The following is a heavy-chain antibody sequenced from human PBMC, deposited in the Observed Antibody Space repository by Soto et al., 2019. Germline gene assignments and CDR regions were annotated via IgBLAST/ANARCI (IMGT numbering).Heavy chain of an antibody. Sequence: GGSLRLSCAASGFTFSSYSMNWVRQAPGKGLEWVSSISSSSSYIYYADSVKGRFTISRDNAKNSLYLQMNSLRAEDTAVYYCAGALRGYSYGINALGIWGQGTMVTVSS. CDR1: GFTFSSYS. D-gene: IGHD5-18*01. J-gene: IGHJ3*02. CDR3: AGALRGYSYGINALGI. V-gene: IGHV3-21*01. CDR2: ISSSSSYI.